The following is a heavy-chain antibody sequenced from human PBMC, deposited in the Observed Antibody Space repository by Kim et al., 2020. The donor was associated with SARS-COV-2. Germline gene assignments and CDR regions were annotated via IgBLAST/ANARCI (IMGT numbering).Heavy chain of an antibody. CDR3: AKDMGYSSGLFDY. Sequence: GGSLRLSCAASGFTLDDYAMHWVRQAPGKGLEWVSGISWNSGSIGYADSVKGRFTISRDNAKNSLYLQMNSLRAEDTALYYCAKDMGYSSGLFDYWGQGTLVTVSS. CDR1: GFTLDDYA. V-gene: IGHV3-9*01. D-gene: IGHD6-19*01. CDR2: ISWNSGSI. J-gene: IGHJ4*02.